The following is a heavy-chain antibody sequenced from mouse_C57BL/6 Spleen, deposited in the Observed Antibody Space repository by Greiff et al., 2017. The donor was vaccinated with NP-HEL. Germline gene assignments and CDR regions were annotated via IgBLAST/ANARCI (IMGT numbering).Heavy chain of an antibody. V-gene: IGHV1-80*01. Sequence: QVQLKQSGAELVKPGASVKISCKASGYAFSSYWMNWVKQRPGKGLEWIGQIYPGNGDTNYNGKFKGKATLTADKSSSTAYMQLSSLTSEDSAFYCCAREGDGYYYYAMDYWGQGTSVTVSS. CDR2: IYPGNGDT. CDR3: AREGDGYYYYAMDY. D-gene: IGHD2-3*01. J-gene: IGHJ4*01. CDR1: GYAFSSYW.